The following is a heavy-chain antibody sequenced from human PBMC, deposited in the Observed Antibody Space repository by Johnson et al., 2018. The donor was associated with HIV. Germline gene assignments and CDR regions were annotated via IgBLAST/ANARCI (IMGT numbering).Heavy chain of an antibody. V-gene: IGHV3-30*18. CDR1: GFSFSNYG. CDR3: VKDWTGMATISDAFDI. Sequence: QEQLVESGGGVVQPGRSLRLSCAASGFSFSNYGMHWVRQAPGKGLEWVAGILYDGSNKYYADSVKGRFTISRDNSKNTLYLQMNSLRAEDTAVYYCVKDWTGMATISDAFDIWGQGTMVTVSS. CDR2: ILYDGSNK. J-gene: IGHJ3*02. D-gene: IGHD3/OR15-3a*01.